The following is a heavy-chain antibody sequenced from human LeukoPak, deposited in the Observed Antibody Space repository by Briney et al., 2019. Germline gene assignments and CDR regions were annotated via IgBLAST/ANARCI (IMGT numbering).Heavy chain of an antibody. CDR1: GGSISSYY. V-gene: IGHV4-4*09. D-gene: IGHD6-19*01. CDR3: ARLSTSSGWRGRPGAGAYYYMDV. J-gene: IGHJ6*03. Sequence: SETMSLTCTVSGGSISSYYWSWIRQPPGKGLEWIGYIYTSGSTNYNPSLKSRVTISVDTSKNQFSLKLSSVTAADTAVYYRARLSTSSGWRGRPGAGAYYYMDVWGKGTTVTVSS. CDR2: IYTSGST.